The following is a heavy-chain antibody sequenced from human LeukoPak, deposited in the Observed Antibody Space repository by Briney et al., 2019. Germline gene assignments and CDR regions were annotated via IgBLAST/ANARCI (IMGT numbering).Heavy chain of an antibody. CDR1: GGTFSSYA. V-gene: IGHV1-69*05. D-gene: IGHD5-18*01. J-gene: IGHJ4*02. Sequence: SVKVSCKASGGTFSSYAISWVRQAPGQGLEWMGGIIPIFGTANYAQKFQGRVTITTDESTSTAYMELSSLRSEDTAVYYCASGYSYGTRFDYWGQGTLVTVSS. CDR2: IIPIFGTA. CDR3: ASGYSYGTRFDY.